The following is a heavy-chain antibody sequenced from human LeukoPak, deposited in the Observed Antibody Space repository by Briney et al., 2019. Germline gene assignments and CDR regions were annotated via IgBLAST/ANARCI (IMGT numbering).Heavy chain of an antibody. D-gene: IGHD3-3*01. CDR1: GGTFSSYA. CDR3: ARVPFWSGSPFDY. CDR2: IIPIFGTA. V-gene: IGHV1-69*13. Sequence: GASVKVSCKASGGTFSSYAISWVRQAPGQGLEWMGGIIPIFGTANYAQKFQGRVTITADESTSTAYMGLSSLRSEDTAVYYCARVPFWSGSPFDYWGQGTLVTVSS. J-gene: IGHJ4*02.